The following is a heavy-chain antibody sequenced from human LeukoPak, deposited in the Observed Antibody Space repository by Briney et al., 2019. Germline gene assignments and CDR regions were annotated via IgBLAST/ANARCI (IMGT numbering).Heavy chain of an antibody. Sequence: ASVKVSCKASGYTFTSYGISWVRQAPGQGLEWMGGIIPIFGTANYAQKFQGRVTITADKSTSTAYMELSSLRSEDTAVYYCARDSYYDSSGYPDYWGQGTLVTVSS. V-gene: IGHV1-69*06. CDR2: IIPIFGTA. CDR1: GYTFTSYG. CDR3: ARDSYYDSSGYPDY. J-gene: IGHJ4*02. D-gene: IGHD3-22*01.